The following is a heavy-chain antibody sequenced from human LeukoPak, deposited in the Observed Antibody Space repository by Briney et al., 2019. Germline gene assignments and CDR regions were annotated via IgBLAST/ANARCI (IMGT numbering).Heavy chain of an antibody. D-gene: IGHD6-13*01. J-gene: IGHJ4*02. CDR2: MNPNSGNT. V-gene: IGHV1-8*01. CDR3: ASPSVSSSPYYFDY. Sequence: GASVKVSCNASGYTFTSYDINWVRHATGQGREWMGWMNPNSGNTGYAQKCQGRVTMTRNTSISTAYMELSSLRSEDTAVYYCASPSVSSSPYYFDYWGQGTLVTVSS. CDR1: GYTFTSYD.